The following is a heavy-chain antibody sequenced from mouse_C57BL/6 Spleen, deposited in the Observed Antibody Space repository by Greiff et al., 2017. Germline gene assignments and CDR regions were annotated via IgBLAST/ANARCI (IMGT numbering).Heavy chain of an antibody. CDR2: IDPSDSET. CDR3: ARSAGGSPWFAY. D-gene: IGHD1-1*01. Sequence: QVHVKQPGAELVRPGSSVKLSCKASGYTFTSYWMHWVKQRPIQGLEWIGNIDPSDSETHYNQKFKDKATLTVDKSSSTAYMQLSSLTSEDSAVYYCARSAGGSPWFAYWGQGTLVTVSA. V-gene: IGHV1-52*01. CDR1: GYTFTSYW. J-gene: IGHJ3*01.